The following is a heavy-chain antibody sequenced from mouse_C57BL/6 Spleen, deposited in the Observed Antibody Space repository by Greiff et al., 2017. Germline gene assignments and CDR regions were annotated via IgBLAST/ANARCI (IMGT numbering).Heavy chain of an antibody. CDR2: IYPGDGDT. V-gene: IGHV1-82*01. D-gene: IGHD2-1*01. J-gene: IGHJ2*01. CDR3: ARGIYYGNRYYFDY. CDR1: GYAFSSSW. Sequence: VQLQQSGPELVKPGASVKISCKASGYAFSSSWMNWVKQRPGKGLEWIGRIYPGDGDTNYNGKFKGKATLTADKSSSTAYMQLSSLTSEDSAAYFCARGIYYGNRYYFDYWGQGTTLTVSS.